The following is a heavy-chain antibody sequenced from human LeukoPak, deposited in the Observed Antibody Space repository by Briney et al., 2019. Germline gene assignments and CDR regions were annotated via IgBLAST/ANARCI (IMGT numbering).Heavy chain of an antibody. CDR3: ARDCSSTSCYYGMDV. CDR1: GYSFSRYS. V-gene: IGHV1-18*01. D-gene: IGHD2-2*01. Sequence: ASVKVSCKASGYSFSRYSISWVRQAPGQGLEWMGWIGTYTGNTNYARKFQGRVTMTTDTSTSTAYMELRSLRSDDTAVYYCARDCSSTSCYYGMDVWGQGTTVTVSS. J-gene: IGHJ6*02. CDR2: IGTYTGNT.